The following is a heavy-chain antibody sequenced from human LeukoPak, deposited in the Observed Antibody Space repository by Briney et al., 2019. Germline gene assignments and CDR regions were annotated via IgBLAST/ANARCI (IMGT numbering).Heavy chain of an antibody. J-gene: IGHJ4*02. CDR1: GYGFTSYW. CDR3: ASTYYYDSSGYGGYY. Sequence: GESLKISCKGSGYGFTSYWIGWVRQMPGKGLEGMGIIYPGDSDTRYSPSFQGQVTISADKSISTAYLQWSSLKASDTAMYYCASTYYYDSSGYGGYYWGQGTLVTVSS. D-gene: IGHD3-22*01. CDR2: IYPGDSDT. V-gene: IGHV5-51*01.